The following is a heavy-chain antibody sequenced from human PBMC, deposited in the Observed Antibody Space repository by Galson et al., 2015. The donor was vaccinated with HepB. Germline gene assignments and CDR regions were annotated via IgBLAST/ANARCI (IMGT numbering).Heavy chain of an antibody. CDR1: GFTFSSYG. CDR2: ISYDGSNK. CDR3: TTRDLRDGYSFDY. J-gene: IGHJ4*02. Sequence: SLRLSCAASGFTFSSYGMHWVRQAPGKGLEWVAVISYDGSNKYYADSVKGRFTISRDNSKNTLYLQMNSLKTEDTAVYYCTTRDLRDGYSFDYWGQGTLVTVSS. V-gene: IGHV3-30*03. D-gene: IGHD5-24*01.